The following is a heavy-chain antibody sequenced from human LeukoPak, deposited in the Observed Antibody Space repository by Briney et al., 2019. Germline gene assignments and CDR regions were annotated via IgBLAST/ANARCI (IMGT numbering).Heavy chain of an antibody. D-gene: IGHD3-16*01. CDR2: ISSSSSTI. CDR1: GFTFSSYS. Sequence: PGGSLRLSRAASGFTFSSYSMNWVHQAPGKGLEWVSYISSSSSTIYYADSVKGRFTISRDNAKNSLYLQMNSLRAEDTAVYLCARGPPTTRGTLGWFGPWCQGTLVTVSS. V-gene: IGHV3-48*01. J-gene: IGHJ5*02. CDR3: ARGPPTTRGTLGWFGP.